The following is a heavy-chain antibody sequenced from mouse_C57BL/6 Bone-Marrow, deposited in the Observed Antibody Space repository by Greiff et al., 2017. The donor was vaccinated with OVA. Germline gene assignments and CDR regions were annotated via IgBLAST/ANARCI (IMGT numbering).Heavy chain of an antibody. Sequence: QVQLQQSGPELVKPGASVKISCKASGYSFTSYYIHWVKQRPGQGLEWIGWINPGSGNTKYNEKFKGQATLPADTSSSTAYMQLSSLTSEDSAVYYCARSSWYFDVWGTGTTVTVSS. CDR2: INPGSGNT. V-gene: IGHV1-66*01. CDR1: GYSFTSYY. D-gene: IGHD1-1*01. CDR3: ARSSWYFDV. J-gene: IGHJ1*03.